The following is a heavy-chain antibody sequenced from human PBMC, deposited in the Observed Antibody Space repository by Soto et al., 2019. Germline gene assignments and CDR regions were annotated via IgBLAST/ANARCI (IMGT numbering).Heavy chain of an antibody. J-gene: IGHJ5*02. V-gene: IGHV2-26*01. CDR2: IFSSDEK. CDR3: ARAVDRAISDIWFDP. D-gene: IGHD5-18*01. CDR1: GFSLSNAGMG. Sequence: SGPTLVNPTETLTLTCTVSGFSLSNAGMGVSRIRQPPGKALEWLAHIFSSDEKSYRTSLETRLTVSKDTSKSQVVLTMTNMDPLDTATYYCARAVDRAISDIWFDPWGQGTQVTVSS.